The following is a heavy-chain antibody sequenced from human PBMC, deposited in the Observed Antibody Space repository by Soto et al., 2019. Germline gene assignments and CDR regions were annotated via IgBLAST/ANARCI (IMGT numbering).Heavy chain of an antibody. J-gene: IGHJ4*02. D-gene: IGHD1-1*01. CDR3: ATQGLTNYYFYY. CDR1: GYSFARQL. Sequence: PGESLKISCKVSGYSFARQLISWVRQVPGKGQEWLGRIDLSESYTTYNPSFQGQVSFSSDKSITTAYLQWSSLKASDTATYYCATQGLTNYYFYYWGQGALVTVSS. CDR2: IDLSESYT. V-gene: IGHV5-10-1*04.